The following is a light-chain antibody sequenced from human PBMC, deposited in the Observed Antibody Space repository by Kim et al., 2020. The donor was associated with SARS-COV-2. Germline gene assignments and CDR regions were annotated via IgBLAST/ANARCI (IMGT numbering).Light chain of an antibody. CDR2: DAS. Sequence: SVSPGSSPPPSCRSSQSFSNNLAWYPQNPGQAPRLLIYDASTRATGIPARFSGSGSGTDFTLTISSLEPEDFAVYYCQQRSNWPYSFGQGTKLEI. V-gene: IGKV3-11*01. CDR1: QSFSNN. J-gene: IGKJ2*03. CDR3: QQRSNWPYS.